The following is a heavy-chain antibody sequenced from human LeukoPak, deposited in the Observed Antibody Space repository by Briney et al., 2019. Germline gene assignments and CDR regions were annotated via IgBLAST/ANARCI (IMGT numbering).Heavy chain of an antibody. CDR2: IYDGGST. CDR3: ATHRRPGSGGYENAFEI. D-gene: IGHD5-12*01. J-gene: IGHJ3*02. Sequence: PSETLSLTCTVSGASIGSTTYYWDWFRQPPVKGLEWIGNIYDGGSTHYNPSLKSRLTMSVDTSKNHFSLRLNSVTAADTAIYYCATHRRPGSGGYENAFEIWGQGTMVTVSS. CDR1: GASIGSTTYY. V-gene: IGHV4-39*01.